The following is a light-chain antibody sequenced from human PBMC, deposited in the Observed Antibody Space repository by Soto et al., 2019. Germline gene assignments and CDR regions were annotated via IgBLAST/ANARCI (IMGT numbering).Light chain of an antibody. CDR3: QQYNNWTT. J-gene: IGKJ1*01. V-gene: IGKV3-15*01. CDR2: GAS. CDR1: QSVSSN. Sequence: EIVMTQSPATLSVSPGERATLSCRASQSVSSNLAWYQQKPGQAPRLLSYGASTRATGIPARFSGSGSGTEFTLTISSLQSEDFAVYYCQQYNNWTTFGQGTKVEIK.